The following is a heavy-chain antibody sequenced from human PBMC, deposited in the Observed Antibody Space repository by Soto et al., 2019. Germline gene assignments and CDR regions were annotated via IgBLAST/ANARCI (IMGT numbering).Heavy chain of an antibody. Sequence: RGESLKISCKGSGYTFTNHWIGWVRQMPGKGLEWMGIIYPGDSDTRYSPSFQGQVTISADKSISTAYLQWSSLKASDTAMYYCSRTTGVFSYYGMDIWGQGTTVTVSS. CDR3: SRTTGVFSYYGMDI. J-gene: IGHJ6*02. CDR2: IYPGDSDT. V-gene: IGHV5-51*01. CDR1: GYTFTNHW. D-gene: IGHD1-1*01.